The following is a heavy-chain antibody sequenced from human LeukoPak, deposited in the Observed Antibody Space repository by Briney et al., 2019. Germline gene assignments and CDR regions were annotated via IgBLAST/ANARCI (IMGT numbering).Heavy chain of an antibody. Sequence: PGGSLRLACAASGFTFSSYAMHWVRQAPGKGLEWVAVISYDGSNKYYADSVKGRFTISRDNSKNTLYLQMNSLRAEDTAVYYCARDDYGVDYYFDYWGQGTLVTVSS. V-gene: IGHV3-30*04. CDR1: GFTFSSYA. CDR2: ISYDGSNK. CDR3: ARDDYGVDYYFDY. D-gene: IGHD4-17*01. J-gene: IGHJ4*02.